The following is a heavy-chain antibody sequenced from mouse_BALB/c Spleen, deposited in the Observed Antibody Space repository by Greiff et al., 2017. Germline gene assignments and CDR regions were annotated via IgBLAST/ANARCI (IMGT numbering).Heavy chain of an antibody. J-gene: IGHJ4*01. D-gene: IGHD2-4*01. CDR3: ARVSTMTRRDYYAMDY. CDR1: GFTFSSYA. Sequence: EVKLVESGGGLVKPGGSLKLSCAASGFTFSSYAMSWVRQTPEKRLEWVASISSGGSTYYPDSVKGRFTISRDNARNILYLQMSSLRSEDTAMYYCARVSTMTRRDYYAMDYWGQGTSVTVSS. V-gene: IGHV5-6-5*01. CDR2: ISSGGST.